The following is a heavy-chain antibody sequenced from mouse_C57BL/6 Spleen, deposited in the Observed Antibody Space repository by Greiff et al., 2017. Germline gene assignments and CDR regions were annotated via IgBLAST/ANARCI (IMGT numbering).Heavy chain of an antibody. V-gene: IGHV1-53*01. D-gene: IGHD1-1*01. Sequence: QVQLQQPGTELVKPGASVKLSCKASGYTFTSYWMTWVKQRPGQGLEWIGDINPSNGGTNYNEKFKSKATLTVDKSSSTAYMQLSSLTSEASAVYCCASVYYCGSSGDDWGQGTTLTVSS. CDR3: ASVYYCGSSGDD. J-gene: IGHJ2*01. CDR2: INPSNGGT. CDR1: GYTFTSYW.